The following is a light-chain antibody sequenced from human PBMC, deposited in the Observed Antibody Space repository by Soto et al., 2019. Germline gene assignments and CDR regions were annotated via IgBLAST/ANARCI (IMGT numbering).Light chain of an antibody. V-gene: IGKV3-11*01. J-gene: IGKJ5*01. Sequence: EIVLTNSPFTLSVSPGERATLSCRASQSVSSYLAWYQQKPGQAPRLLIYDASNRATGIPARFSGSGSGTDFTLTISSLEPEDFAVYYCQQRSNWPITFGQGTRLEIK. CDR2: DAS. CDR1: QSVSSY. CDR3: QQRSNWPIT.